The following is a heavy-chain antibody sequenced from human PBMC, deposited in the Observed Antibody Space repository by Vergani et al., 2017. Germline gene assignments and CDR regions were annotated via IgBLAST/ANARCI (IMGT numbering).Heavy chain of an antibody. V-gene: IGHV4-39*01. CDR2: TGSQ. CDR1: GDSLSGTNFY. Sequence: QLQLQESGPGLVKPSETLSLTCGVSGDSLSGTNFYWGWIRQPPGKGLEWIGTGSQYYNPSLKSRVTISIDTSKNQVSLILMSVTAADTAVYFCARRRRRWSGEGADFDAWGRGTLVTVSS. D-gene: IGHD4-23*01. CDR3: ARRRRRWSGEGADFDA. J-gene: IGHJ4*02.